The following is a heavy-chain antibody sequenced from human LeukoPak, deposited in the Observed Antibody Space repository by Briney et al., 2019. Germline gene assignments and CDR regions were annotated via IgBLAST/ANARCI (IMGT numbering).Heavy chain of an antibody. CDR2: ISPDSGGT. V-gene: IGHV1-2*02. J-gene: IGHJ4*02. Sequence: ASVKVSCKASGYTFTGYYIHWVRQAPGQGLEFLGWISPDSGGTNYPQKFQGRVTLTRDTSISTAYMELSRLRSDDTAVYYCVTLGATNFDYWGQGTLVTVSS. D-gene: IGHD1-26*01. CDR1: GYTFTGYY. CDR3: VTLGATNFDY.